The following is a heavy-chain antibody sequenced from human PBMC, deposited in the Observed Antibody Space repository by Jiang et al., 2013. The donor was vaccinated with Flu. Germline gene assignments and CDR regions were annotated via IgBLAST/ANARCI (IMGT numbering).Heavy chain of an antibody. CDR2: IYWNDDK. V-gene: IGHV2-5*01. CDR3: AHSPPYGPVAGATDFDY. D-gene: IGHD1-26*01. CDR1: TSGVG. J-gene: IGHJ4*02. Sequence: TSGVGVGWIRQPPGKALEWLALIYWNDDKRYSPSLKSRLTITKDTSKNQVVLTMTNMDPVDTATYYCAHSPPYGPVAGATDFDYWGQGTLVTVSS.